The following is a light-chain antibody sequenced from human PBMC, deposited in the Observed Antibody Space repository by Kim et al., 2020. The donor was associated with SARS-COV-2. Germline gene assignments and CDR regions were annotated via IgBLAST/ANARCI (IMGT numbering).Light chain of an antibody. CDR1: QSVSSY. Sequence: SLSPGERATLSCRASQSVSSYLAWYQQKPGQAPRLLIYDASNRATGIPARFSGSGSGTDFTLTISSLEPEDFAVYYCKQRSNWPITFGQGTKLEIK. CDR3: KQRSNWPIT. CDR2: DAS. J-gene: IGKJ2*01. V-gene: IGKV3-11*01.